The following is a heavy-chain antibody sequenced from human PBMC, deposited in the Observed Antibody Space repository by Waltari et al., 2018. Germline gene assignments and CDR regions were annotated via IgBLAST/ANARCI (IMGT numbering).Heavy chain of an antibody. CDR2: IKSKIDGGKI. CDR3: TIDRGHWFDP. V-gene: IGHV3-15*01. D-gene: IGHD3-22*01. J-gene: IGHJ5*02. CDR1: GFAFNNAW. Sequence: AHLVESGGDSVKPGDSLRLSCAGSGFAFNNAWMSGVRQAPGKGLGGVGRIKSKIDGGKIDKLESVKGRFTISRDDSKDTLYLEMNSLKGEDTAVYYCTIDRGHWFDPWGQGTLVTVSS.